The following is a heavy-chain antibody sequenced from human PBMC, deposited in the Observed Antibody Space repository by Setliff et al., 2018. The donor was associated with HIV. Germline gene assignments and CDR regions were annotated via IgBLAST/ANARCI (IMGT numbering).Heavy chain of an antibody. CDR1: GESFSAYF. CDR3: ATGLTVAPEY. J-gene: IGHJ4*02. CDR2: INHSGVT. Sequence: SETVSLTCAVYGESFSAYFWSWIRQSPGKGLEWIGEINHSGVTNYNPSLKSRLTISVDTSKNQFSLRLRSVTAADTAVYYCATGLTVAPEYWGQGSLVTVSS. V-gene: IGHV4-34*01. D-gene: IGHD6-19*01.